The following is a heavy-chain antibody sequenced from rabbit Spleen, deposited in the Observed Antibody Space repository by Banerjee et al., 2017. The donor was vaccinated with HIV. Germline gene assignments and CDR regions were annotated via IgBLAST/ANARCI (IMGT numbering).Heavy chain of an antibody. V-gene: IGHV1S45*01. Sequence: QQQLEESGGGLVKPGGTLTLTCTVSRFSFSSIDWIYWVRQAPGKGLEWIACIDTSDGDTDYANWPKGRFTISKTSSTTVTLQMTRLTAADTATYFCARDTSSSFSSYGMDLWGQGTLVTVS. D-gene: IGHD1-1*01. CDR1: RFSFSSIDW. CDR3: ARDTSSSFSSYGMDL. J-gene: IGHJ6*01. CDR2: IDTSDGDT.